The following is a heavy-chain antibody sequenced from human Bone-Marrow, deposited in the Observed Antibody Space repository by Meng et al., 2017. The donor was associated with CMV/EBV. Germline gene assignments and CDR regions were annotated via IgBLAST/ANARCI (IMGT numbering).Heavy chain of an antibody. V-gene: IGHV4-34*01. J-gene: IGHJ5*02. CDR1: GGSFSGYY. D-gene: IGHD2-2*01. CDR3: ARGHGGSCSSTSCYHRGNWFDP. Sequence: LRLSCAVYGGSFSGYYWSWIRQPPGKGLEWIGEINHSGSTNYNPSLKSRVTISVDTSKNQYSLKLSSVTAADTAVYYCARGHGGSCSSTSCYHRGNWFDPWGQGTLVTVSS. CDR2: INHSGST.